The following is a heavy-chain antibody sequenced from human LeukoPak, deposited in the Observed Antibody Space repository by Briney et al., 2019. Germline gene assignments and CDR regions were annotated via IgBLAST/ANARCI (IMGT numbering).Heavy chain of an antibody. J-gene: IGHJ5*02. D-gene: IGHD1-26*01. Sequence: PGGSLRLSCAASGFPFSRYWLSWVRQAPGKGLEWVANIKQDGSEKYYVDSVKGRFTISRDNAKNSLYLQMNSLRVEDTAVYYCARGWELDPWGQGTPVTVSS. CDR1: GFPFSRYW. CDR3: ARGWELDP. CDR2: IKQDGSEK. V-gene: IGHV3-7*05.